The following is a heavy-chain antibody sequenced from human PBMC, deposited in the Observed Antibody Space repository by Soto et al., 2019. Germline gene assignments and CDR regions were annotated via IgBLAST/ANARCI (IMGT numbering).Heavy chain of an antibody. CDR1: GFTFGTYA. Sequence: EVQLLESGGGLVHPGGSLRLSCAASGFTFGTYAMSWVRQSPGKGLEWVSALSGGIGSTYYAAAVRGRFTISRDSTRNTLYLQMNSLRVEDTSVDYCAKMRVSGGYFDYWGQGALVTVTS. J-gene: IGHJ4*02. D-gene: IGHD6-19*01. V-gene: IGHV3-23*01. CDR2: LSGGIGST. CDR3: AKMRVSGGYFDY.